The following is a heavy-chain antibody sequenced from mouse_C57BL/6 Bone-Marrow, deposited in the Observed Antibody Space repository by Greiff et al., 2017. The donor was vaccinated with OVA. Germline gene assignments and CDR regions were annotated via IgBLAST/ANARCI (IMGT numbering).Heavy chain of an antibody. Sequence: EVHLVESGGGLVKPGGSLKLSCAASGFTFSSYAMSWVRQTPEKRLEWVATISDGGSYTYYPDNVKGRFTISRDNAKNNLYLQMSHLKSEDTAMYYCARDNYGSSYNWYFDVWGTGTTVTVSS. V-gene: IGHV5-4*01. CDR1: GFTFSSYA. D-gene: IGHD1-1*01. J-gene: IGHJ1*03. CDR2: ISDGGSYT. CDR3: ARDNYGSSYNWYFDV.